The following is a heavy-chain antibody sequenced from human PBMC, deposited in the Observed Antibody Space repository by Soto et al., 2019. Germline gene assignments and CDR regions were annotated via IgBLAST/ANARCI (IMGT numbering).Heavy chain of an antibody. J-gene: IGHJ4*02. CDR2: IYYSGST. D-gene: IGHD6-25*01. V-gene: IGHV4-59*01. CDR1: GGSISSYY. CDR3: ARDQLYSSELGLGY. Sequence: SETLSLTCTVSGGSISSYYWSLIRQPPGKGLEWIGYIYYSGSTNYNPSLKSRVTISVDTSKNQFSLKLSSVTAADTAVYYCARDQLYSSELGLGYWGQGTLVTVSS.